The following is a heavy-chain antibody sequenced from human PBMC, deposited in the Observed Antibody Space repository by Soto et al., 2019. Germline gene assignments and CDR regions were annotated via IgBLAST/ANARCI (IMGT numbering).Heavy chain of an antibody. V-gene: IGHV3-30*18. Sequence: ESGGGVVQPGRSLRLSCAASGFTFSSYGMHWVRQAPGKGLEWVAVISYDGSNKYYADSVKGRFTISRDNSKNTLYLQMNSLRAEDTAVYYCAKDLGGDYGFCFDYWGQGTLVTVSS. CDR1: GFTFSSYG. CDR3: AKDLGGDYGFCFDY. CDR2: ISYDGSNK. J-gene: IGHJ4*02. D-gene: IGHD4-17*01.